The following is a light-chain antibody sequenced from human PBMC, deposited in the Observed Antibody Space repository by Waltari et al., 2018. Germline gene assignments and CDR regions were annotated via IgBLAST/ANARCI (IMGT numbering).Light chain of an antibody. V-gene: IGKV3-11*01. Sequence: EIVLTQSPATLSLSPGERATLSCRASQSVSSSLAWYQQKPGQAPRLLIYDASNRATAIPARFRGSGSSTDFTLTISSLEPEYFAVFYCQQRSNLITFGQGTRLEIK. J-gene: IGKJ5*01. CDR1: QSVSSS. CDR2: DAS. CDR3: QQRSNLIT.